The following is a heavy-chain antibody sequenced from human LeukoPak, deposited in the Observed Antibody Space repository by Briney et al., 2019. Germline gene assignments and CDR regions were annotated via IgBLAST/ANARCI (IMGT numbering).Heavy chain of an antibody. D-gene: IGHD5-12*01. CDR2: INHSRST. CDR1: GGSFSPYY. J-gene: IGHJ5*02. V-gene: IGHV4-34*01. Sequence: SETLSLTCAVYGGSFSPYYWSWIRQSPDKGLEWIGEINHSRSTNYNPSLKSRVTISVDTSKNQFSLKLSSVTAADTAVYYCARQIRWLRYWFDPWGQGTLVTVSS. CDR3: ARQIRWLRYWFDP.